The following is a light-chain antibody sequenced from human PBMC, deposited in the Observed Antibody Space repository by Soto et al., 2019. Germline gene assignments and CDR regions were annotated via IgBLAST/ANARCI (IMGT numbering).Light chain of an antibody. CDR3: SSYTSKSSLI. CDR2: EVR. Sequence: QSVLTQPASVSGSPGQSITISCAGTMRDVGAYNLVSWYQQHPGRAPQLIIYEVRNRPSGISFRFSGSKSGDTASLTISGLQAEEEADYYCSSYTSKSSLIFGGGTKVTVL. V-gene: IGLV2-14*01. CDR1: MRDVGAYNL. J-gene: IGLJ2*01.